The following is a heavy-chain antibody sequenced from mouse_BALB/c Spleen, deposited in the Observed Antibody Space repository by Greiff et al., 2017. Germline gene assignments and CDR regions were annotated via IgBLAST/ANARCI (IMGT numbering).Heavy chain of an antibody. D-gene: IGHD2-4*01. CDR1: GYAFTNYL. V-gene: IGHV1-54*01. J-gene: IGHJ2*01. Sequence: QVQLQQSGAELVRPGTSVKVSCKASGYAFTNYLIEWVKQRPGQGLEWIGVINPGSGGTNYNEKFKGKAKLTAVTSTSTAYMELSSLTNEDSAVYYCTRDYDVRRYFDYWGQGTTLTVSS. CDR3: TRDYDVRRYFDY. CDR2: INPGSGGT.